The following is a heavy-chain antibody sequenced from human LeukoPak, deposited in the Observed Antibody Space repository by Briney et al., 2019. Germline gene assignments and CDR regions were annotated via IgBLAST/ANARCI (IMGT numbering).Heavy chain of an antibody. J-gene: IGHJ4*02. D-gene: IGHD6-19*01. V-gene: IGHV3-9*01. CDR1: GFTLDDYA. CDR3: AKDMVRFGAVAGQYFDS. CDR2: ISWNSGSI. Sequence: GGSLRLSCAASGFTLDDYAMHWVRQAPGKGLEWVSSISWNSGSIGYADSVRGRFTISRDNAKNSLYLLMNSLRAEDTAVYYCAKDMVRFGAVAGQYFDSWGQGILVTVSS.